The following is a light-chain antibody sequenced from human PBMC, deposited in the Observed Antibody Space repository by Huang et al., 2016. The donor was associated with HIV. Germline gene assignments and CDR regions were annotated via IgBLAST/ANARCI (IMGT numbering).Light chain of an antibody. V-gene: IGKV3-15*01. Sequence: EIVLTQSPATLSVSPGERATLFCRASQSIDNNLAWYQQKPGQAPRLLMYRASTRATGIPARVSGSGAGTEFTLTISSLQSEDLAVYYCQQYNSWLVFSFGPGTKVEIK. J-gene: IGKJ3*01. CDR2: RAS. CDR1: QSIDNN. CDR3: QQYNSWLVFS.